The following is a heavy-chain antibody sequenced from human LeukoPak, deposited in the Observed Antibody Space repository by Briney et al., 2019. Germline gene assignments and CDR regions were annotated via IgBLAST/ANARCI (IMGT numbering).Heavy chain of an antibody. CDR1: GFTFSSYG. J-gene: IGHJ4*02. Sequence: GGSLRLSCAASGFTFSSYGMHWVRQAPGKGLEWVAFIRYDGGNKYYADSVKGRFTISRDNSKNTLYPQMNSLRAEDTAVYYCAKDFGRYYFDYWGQGTLVTVSS. CDR2: IRYDGGNK. CDR3: AKDFGRYYFDY. D-gene: IGHD3-3*01. V-gene: IGHV3-30*02.